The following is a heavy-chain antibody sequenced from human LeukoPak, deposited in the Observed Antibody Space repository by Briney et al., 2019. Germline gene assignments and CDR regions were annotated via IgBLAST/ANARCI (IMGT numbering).Heavy chain of an antibody. CDR2: LTASGNTT. J-gene: IGHJ3*02. CDR3: AKGSSTVTSRAAFDN. CDR1: GFTFSNYA. D-gene: IGHD4-17*01. Sequence: GESLRLSCAASGFTFSNYAMSWVRQAPGKGLEWVSGLTASGNTTYYADSVKGRFTTSRDNSKNTLYLHMNSLRAGDTAVYYCAKGSSTVTSRAAFDNWGQGTMVTVSS. V-gene: IGHV3-23*01.